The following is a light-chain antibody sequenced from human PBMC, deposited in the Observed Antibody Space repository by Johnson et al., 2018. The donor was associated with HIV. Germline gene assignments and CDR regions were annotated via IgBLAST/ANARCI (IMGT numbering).Light chain of an antibody. CDR3: GTWDSSLSAGV. Sequence: QSVLTQPPSVSAAPGQKVTIYCSGSSSNVGNNYVSWYQQLPGTAPKLLIYENNKRPSGIPDRFSGSESGTSATLGITGLQTGDEADYYCGTWDSSLSAGVFGTGTKVTVL. J-gene: IGLJ1*01. CDR1: SSNVGNNY. CDR2: ENN. V-gene: IGLV1-51*02.